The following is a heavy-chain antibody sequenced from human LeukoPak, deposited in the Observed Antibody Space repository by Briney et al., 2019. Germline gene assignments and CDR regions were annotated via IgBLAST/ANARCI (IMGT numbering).Heavy chain of an antibody. CDR1: GFTFSSYA. CDR3: AKGPRPGSTKAFDI. V-gene: IGHV3-30*04. CDR2: ISDDGNNK. D-gene: IGHD3-10*01. J-gene: IGHJ3*02. Sequence: PGGSLRLSCAASGFTFSSYAMHWVRQAPGKGLEWVALISDDGNNKYYADSVKGRFTISRDKSNNTLYLQMNSLKTEDTAMYYCAKGPRPGSTKAFDIWGQGTMVTVSS.